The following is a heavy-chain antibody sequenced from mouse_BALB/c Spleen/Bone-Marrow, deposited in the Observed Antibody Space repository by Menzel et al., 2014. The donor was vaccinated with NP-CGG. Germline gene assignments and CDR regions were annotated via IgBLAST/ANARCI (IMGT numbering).Heavy chain of an antibody. D-gene: IGHD4-1*01. Sequence: VQLQQSGPELVKPGASVKISCKASGYTFTDYNMHWVKQSHGKSLEWVGYIYPYNGGTGYNQRFKSKATLTVDNSSSTAYMELRSLTSEDSAVYYCARLGRDYWGQGTTLTVSS. CDR3: ARLGRDY. V-gene: IGHV1S29*02. CDR1: GYTFTDYN. CDR2: IYPYNGGT. J-gene: IGHJ2*01.